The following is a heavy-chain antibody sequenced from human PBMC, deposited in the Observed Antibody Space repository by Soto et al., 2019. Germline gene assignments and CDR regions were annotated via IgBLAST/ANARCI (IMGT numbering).Heavy chain of an antibody. CDR3: AGGAITTLKSFDY. D-gene: IGHD4-4*01. CDR1: GGTFSSYT. J-gene: IGHJ4*02. Sequence: QVQLVQSGAEVKKPGSSVKVSCKASGGTFSSYTISWVRQAPGQGLEWMGRIIPILGIANYAQKFQGRVTITADKSPSTAYRELSSLGSEDTAGYYCAGGAITTLKSFDYWGQGPLVTVSS. CDR2: IIPILGIA. V-gene: IGHV1-69*02.